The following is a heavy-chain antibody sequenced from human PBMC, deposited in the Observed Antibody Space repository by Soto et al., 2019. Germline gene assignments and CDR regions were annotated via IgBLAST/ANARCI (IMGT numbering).Heavy chain of an antibody. CDR1: GFTFSNYD. CDR2: IGAAGDT. CDR3: ASGGWGSSWYEVGSRIDY. J-gene: IGHJ4*02. V-gene: IGHV3-13*01. D-gene: IGHD6-13*01. Sequence: EVQLVESGGGLVQPGGSLRLSCAASGFTFSNYDMHWVRQVTGKGLEWVSAIGAAGDTYYPDSVKGRFTISRENAKNSLYLQTNSLRAEDTAVYYCASGGWGSSWYEVGSRIDYWGQGALVTVSS.